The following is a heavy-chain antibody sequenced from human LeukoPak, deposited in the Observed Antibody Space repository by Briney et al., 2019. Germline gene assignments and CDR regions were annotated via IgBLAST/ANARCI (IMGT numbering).Heavy chain of an antibody. Sequence: SETLSLTCTVSGGAISSGAYCWSWIRQRPGKGLEWIGYMYYDGSTYSNPSLKSRLTISVDTSKNQFSLKLSSVTAADTAVYYCARGPYYDFWSGYPYMDVWGKGTTVTVSS. CDR2: MYYDGST. CDR3: ARGPYYDFWSGYPYMDV. CDR1: GGAISSGAYC. D-gene: IGHD3-3*01. J-gene: IGHJ6*03. V-gene: IGHV4-31*03.